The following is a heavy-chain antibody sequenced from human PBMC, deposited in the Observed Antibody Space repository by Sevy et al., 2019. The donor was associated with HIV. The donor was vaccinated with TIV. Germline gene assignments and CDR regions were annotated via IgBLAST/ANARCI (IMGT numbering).Heavy chain of an antibody. CDR2: ISGSGGST. J-gene: IGHJ4*02. D-gene: IGHD3-22*01. CDR1: GFTFSSYA. CDR3: ANIGFMIVVVSIDY. Sequence: GGSLRLSCAASGFTFSSYAMSWVRQAPGKGLEWVSAISGSGGSTYYADSVKGRFTISRDNSKNTLYLQMNSLRAEDTAVYYCANIGFMIVVVSIDYWGQGTLVTVSS. V-gene: IGHV3-23*01.